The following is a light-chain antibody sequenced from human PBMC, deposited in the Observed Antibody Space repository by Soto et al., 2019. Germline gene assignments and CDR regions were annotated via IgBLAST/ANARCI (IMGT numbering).Light chain of an antibody. V-gene: IGKV1-6*01. Sequence: AIQITHSPPSRSASVVDGVTITFLANQCIRNDVGWYQQKPGKAPKLLIYAASSLQSGVPSRFSGSGSGTGFTLTIGSLQPEDVATYYCLKDYNNPRKFGQGTKVDIK. CDR2: AAS. CDR1: QCIRND. CDR3: LKDYNNPRK. J-gene: IGKJ1*01.